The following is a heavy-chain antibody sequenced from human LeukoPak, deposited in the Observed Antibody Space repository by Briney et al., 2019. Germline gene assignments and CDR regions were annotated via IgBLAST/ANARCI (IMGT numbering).Heavy chain of an antibody. CDR3: ARGGRAWHKYGMDV. CDR1: GGSFSGYY. V-gene: IGHV4-34*01. Sequence: SETLSLTCAVYGGSFSGYYWSWIRQPPGKGLEWIGESNHSGSTNYNPSLKSRVTISVDTSKNQFSLKLSSVTAADTAVYYCARGGRAWHKYGMDVWGQGTTVTVSS. CDR2: SNHSGST. J-gene: IGHJ6*02. D-gene: IGHD2-21*01.